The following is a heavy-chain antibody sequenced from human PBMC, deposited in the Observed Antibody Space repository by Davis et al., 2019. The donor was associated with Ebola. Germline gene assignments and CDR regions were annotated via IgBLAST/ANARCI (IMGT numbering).Heavy chain of an antibody. D-gene: IGHD6-19*01. J-gene: IGHJ4*02. V-gene: IGHV4-31*03. CDR2: IYYSGST. CDR3: ARATFAYNSGWYADY. Sequence: MPSETLSLTCTVSGGSISSGGYYWSWIRQHPGKALEWIGYIYYSGSTYYNPSLKSRVTISVDTSKNQFSLKLSSVTAADTAVYYCARATFAYNSGWYADYWGQGTLVTVSS. CDR1: GGSISSGGYY.